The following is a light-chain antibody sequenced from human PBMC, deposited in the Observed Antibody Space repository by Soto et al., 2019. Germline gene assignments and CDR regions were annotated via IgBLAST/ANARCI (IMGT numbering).Light chain of an antibody. Sequence: EIVLTQSPATLSLSPGERATLSCRASQSFSSYLAWYQQKPGQAPRLLIYDASKRATGIPDRFSGRGSGTDFTLTISSLEPEDFAFYYCQQRSNWPPVITFGQGTRLEIK. CDR1: QSFSSY. J-gene: IGKJ5*01. CDR3: QQRSNWPPVIT. V-gene: IGKV3-11*01. CDR2: DAS.